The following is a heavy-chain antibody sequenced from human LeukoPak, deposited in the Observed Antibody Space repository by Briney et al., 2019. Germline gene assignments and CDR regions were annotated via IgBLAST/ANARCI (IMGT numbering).Heavy chain of an antibody. CDR2: VYSTGST. V-gene: IGHV4-4*07. D-gene: IGHD2-2*01. Sequence: SETLSLTCTVSGGSISSYYWSWIRQPAGKGLEWIGRVYSTGSTYYNPSLKSRVSISVDTSKNQFSLKLSSVTAADTAVYSCARNRPAATTLDYYYYMDVWGKGTTVTVSS. CDR1: GGSISSYY. J-gene: IGHJ6*03. CDR3: ARNRPAATTLDYYYYMDV.